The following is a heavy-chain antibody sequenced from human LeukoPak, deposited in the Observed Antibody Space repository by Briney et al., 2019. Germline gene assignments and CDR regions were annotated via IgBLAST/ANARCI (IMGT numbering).Heavy chain of an antibody. CDR3: ARERSSGWNDC. J-gene: IGHJ4*02. CDR1: GFTFSNYW. Sequence: PGGSLRPSCAASGFTFSNYWMTWVRQAPGKGLEWVANIKQDGSEKHYGDSVRGRFTISRDNAKNSLSLDMNSLRADDTAVYYCARERSSGWNDCWGQGTLVTVSS. CDR2: IKQDGSEK. V-gene: IGHV3-7*01. D-gene: IGHD6-19*01.